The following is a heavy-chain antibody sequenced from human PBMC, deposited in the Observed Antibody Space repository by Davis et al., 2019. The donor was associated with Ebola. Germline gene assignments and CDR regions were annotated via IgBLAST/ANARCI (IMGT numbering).Heavy chain of an antibody. D-gene: IGHD1-26*01. V-gene: IGHV3-23*01. CDR3: GPTGRLTYGLDV. Sequence: GESLKISCIGSGFIFNNYPLTWVRQTSGKGLEWISTIGVNDVETFYADSVKGRFTISKDSSQNTVYLQMNSLRPKDTAVYFCGPTGRLTYGLDVWGQGTTVTVS. CDR2: IGVNDVET. CDR1: GFIFNNYP. J-gene: IGHJ6*02.